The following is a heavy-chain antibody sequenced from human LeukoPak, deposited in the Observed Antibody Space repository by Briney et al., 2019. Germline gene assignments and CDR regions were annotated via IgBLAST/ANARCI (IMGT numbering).Heavy chain of an antibody. Sequence: GGSLRLACVGSGFSFSSSWMSWVRQAPGKGLEWVANIQRDGIEKYYLDSVKGRFTISRDNAKNSLFLQMHSLRVEDTAIYYCARDRGSGSDDASDIWGQGTVVTVSS. J-gene: IGHJ3*02. CDR1: GFSFSSSW. CDR2: IQRDGIEK. V-gene: IGHV3-7*01. CDR3: ARDRGSGSDDASDI. D-gene: IGHD6-19*01.